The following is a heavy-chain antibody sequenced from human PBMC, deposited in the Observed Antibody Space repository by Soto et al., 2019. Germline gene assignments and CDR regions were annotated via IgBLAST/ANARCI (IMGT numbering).Heavy chain of an antibody. CDR3: ARGRDCSGGRCYYYYYYMDF. Sequence: QVQLVQSGAEVKKPGASVKVSCKASGYTFTSYDINWVRQATGQGLEWMGWMNPNSGNTGYAQKFQGRVTMTRNTCISTAYMELSSLRSEDTAVYYCARGRDCSGGRCYYYYYYMDFWGKGTTVTVSS. V-gene: IGHV1-8*01. CDR1: GYTFTSYD. D-gene: IGHD2-15*01. J-gene: IGHJ6*03. CDR2: MNPNSGNT.